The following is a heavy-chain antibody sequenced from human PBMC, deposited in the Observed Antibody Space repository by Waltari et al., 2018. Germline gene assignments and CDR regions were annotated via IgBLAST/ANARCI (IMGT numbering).Heavy chain of an antibody. CDR1: GYRFATNW. Sequence: EVQLVPSGAAVEKPGQSLKISCKTSGYRFATNWIGWVRQLPGKGPECMGIIYPGDSDTRYSASFQGQVTISVDKSTSTAYLQWSSLKVSDTAMYYCARRGKVGRFDDWGQGTRVTVSS. V-gene: IGHV5-51*01. CDR2: IYPGDSDT. CDR3: ARRGKVGRFDD. D-gene: IGHD2-15*01. J-gene: IGHJ4*02.